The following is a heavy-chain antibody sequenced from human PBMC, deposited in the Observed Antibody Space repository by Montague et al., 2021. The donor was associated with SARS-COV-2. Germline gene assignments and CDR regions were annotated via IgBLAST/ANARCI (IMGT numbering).Heavy chain of an antibody. CDR1: GGSISSSSYY. CDR2: IYYSGST. V-gene: IGHV4-39*01. Sequence: SETLSLTCTVSGGSISSSSYYWGWIRQPPGKGLEWIGYIYYSGSTYYNPSLKSRVTIFVETSKNQFSLKLSSVTAADTAVYYCARQPTRGITIFGVDTDYGMDVWGQGTTVTVSS. J-gene: IGHJ6*02. CDR3: ARQPTRGITIFGVDTDYGMDV. D-gene: IGHD3-3*01.